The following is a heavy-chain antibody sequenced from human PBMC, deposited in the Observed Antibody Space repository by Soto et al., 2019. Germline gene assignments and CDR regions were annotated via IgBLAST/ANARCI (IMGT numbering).Heavy chain of an antibody. D-gene: IGHD6-19*01. V-gene: IGHV4-39*01. J-gene: IGHJ6*02. CDR1: GGSISSSSYY. CDR3: ARRGAVAGIVSDRGYYGMDV. CDR2: IYYSGST. Sequence: SETLSLTCTVSGGSISSSSYYWGWIRQPPGKGLEWIGSIYYSGSTYYNPSLKSRVTISVDTSKNQFSLKLSSVTAADTAVYYCARRGAVAGIVSDRGYYGMDVWGQGTTVTVS.